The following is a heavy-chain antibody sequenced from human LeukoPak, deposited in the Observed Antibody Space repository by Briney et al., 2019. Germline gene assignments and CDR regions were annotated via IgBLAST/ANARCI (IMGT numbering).Heavy chain of an antibody. J-gene: IGHJ4*02. Sequence: ASVKVSCKASGYTFTNYAMHWVRQAPGQGLEWMGWISSYNGNTNYAQKLQGRVTMTTDTSTSTAYMELRSLISDDTAVYYCARGDYGDYWGQGTLVTVSS. CDR2: ISSYNGNT. V-gene: IGHV1-18*01. CDR1: GYTFTNYA. CDR3: ARGDYGDY.